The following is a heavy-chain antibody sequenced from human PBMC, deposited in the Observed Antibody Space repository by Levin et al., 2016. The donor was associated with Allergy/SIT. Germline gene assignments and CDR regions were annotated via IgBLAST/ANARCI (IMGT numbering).Heavy chain of an antibody. D-gene: IGHD3-16*01. Sequence: GGSLRLSCAASGFTFSSYGMHWVRQAPGKGLEWVAVISYDGSNKYYADSVKGRFTISRDNSKNTLYLQMNSLRAEDTAVYYCAKALGGIDYWGQGTLVTVSS. J-gene: IGHJ4*02. CDR3: AKALGGIDY. CDR2: ISYDGSNK. CDR1: GFTFSSYG. V-gene: IGHV3-30*18.